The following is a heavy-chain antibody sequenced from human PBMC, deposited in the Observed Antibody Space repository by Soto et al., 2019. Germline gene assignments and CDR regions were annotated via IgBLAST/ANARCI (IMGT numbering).Heavy chain of an antibody. Sequence: EVQLVESGGGLVQPGGSLRLSCTVSGFIFRDYAMNWVRQAPGEGLEWVAGIGRHSKSIYYADSVKGRITIARDNSKNTLTLVMNSLTVGDTAVNHCVKDSTWAEEWKVLPVLDFWGQGTLVTASS. V-gene: IGHV3-23*04. CDR1: GFIFRDYA. CDR3: VKDSTWAEEWKVLPVLDF. CDR2: IGRHSKSI. D-gene: IGHD3-3*01. J-gene: IGHJ4*02.